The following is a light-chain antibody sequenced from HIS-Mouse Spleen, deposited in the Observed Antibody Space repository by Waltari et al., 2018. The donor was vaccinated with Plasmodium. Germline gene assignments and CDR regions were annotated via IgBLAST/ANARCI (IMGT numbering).Light chain of an antibody. CDR3: QSADSSGTYWV. J-gene: IGLJ3*02. CDR1: ALPKQY. CDR2: KDS. V-gene: IGLV3-25*03. Sequence: SYELTQPPSVSVSPGQTARITCSGDALPKQYAYWYQQKPGQAPVLVRYKDSERPSGIPKRLSGSSSGTTVTLTISGVQAEDEADYYCQSADSSGTYWVFGGGTKLTVL.